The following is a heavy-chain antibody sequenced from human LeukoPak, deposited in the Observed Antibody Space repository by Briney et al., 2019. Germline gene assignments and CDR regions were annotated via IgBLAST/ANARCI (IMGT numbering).Heavy chain of an antibody. CDR3: ARDYYGLEGFFDY. CDR2: IKQDGSAK. J-gene: IGHJ4*02. Sequence: GGSLRLSCAASGFTFSDYYMNWVRQAPGKGLEWVANIKQDGSAKHYVDSVKGRFTISRDNAKNSLYLQMNSLRVEDTAVYYCARDYYGLEGFFDYWGQGTLVTVSS. CDR1: GFTFSDYY. V-gene: IGHV3-7*03. D-gene: IGHD3-10*01.